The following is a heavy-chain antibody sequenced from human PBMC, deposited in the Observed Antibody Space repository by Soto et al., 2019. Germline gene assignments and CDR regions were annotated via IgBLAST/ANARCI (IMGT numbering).Heavy chain of an antibody. CDR1: GYTFTSYD. CDR3: ARDYRDNWNSERYCSGGSCYSDAFDI. CDR2: MNPNSGNT. Sequence: QVQLVQSGAEVKKPGASVKVSCKASGYTFTSYDINWVRQATGQGLEWMGWMNPNSGNTGYAQKFQGRVTMTRNTSISTAYMELSSLRSEDTAVYDCARDYRDNWNSERYCSGGSCYSDAFDIWGQGTMVTVSS. J-gene: IGHJ3*02. D-gene: IGHD2-15*01. V-gene: IGHV1-8*01.